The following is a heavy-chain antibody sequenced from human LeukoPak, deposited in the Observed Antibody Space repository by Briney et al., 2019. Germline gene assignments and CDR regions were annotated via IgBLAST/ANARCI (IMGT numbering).Heavy chain of an antibody. Sequence: SETLSLTCTVSGGSISSSSCSWGWIRQPPGKGLEWIGSIYYSGSTYYNPSLKSRVTISVDTSKNQFSLKLSSVTAADTAVYYCAREVRGNFDYWGQGTLVTVSS. D-gene: IGHD3-10*01. J-gene: IGHJ4*02. CDR1: GGSISSSSCS. V-gene: IGHV4-39*02. CDR3: AREVRGNFDY. CDR2: IYYSGST.